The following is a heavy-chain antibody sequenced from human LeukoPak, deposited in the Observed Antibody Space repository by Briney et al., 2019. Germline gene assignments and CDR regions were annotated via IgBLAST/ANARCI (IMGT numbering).Heavy chain of an antibody. Sequence: GGSLRLSCAASGFTFSSYGMHWVRQAPGKGLEWVAFIRYDGSNKYYADSVKGRFTISRDNSKNTLYLQMNSLRAEDTAVYYCAKDLRGYQLLSEDAFDIWGRGTMVTVSS. CDR1: GFTFSSYG. D-gene: IGHD2-2*01. CDR3: AKDLRGYQLLSEDAFDI. J-gene: IGHJ3*02. V-gene: IGHV3-30*02. CDR2: IRYDGSNK.